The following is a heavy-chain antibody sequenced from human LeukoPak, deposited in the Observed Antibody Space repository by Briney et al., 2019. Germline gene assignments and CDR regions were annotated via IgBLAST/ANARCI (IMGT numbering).Heavy chain of an antibody. CDR2: IVVGSGNT. J-gene: IGHJ3*02. Sequence: ASVKVSCKASGFTFTSSAVQWVRQARGQRLEWIGWIVVGSGNTNYAQKFLERVTITRDMSTSTAYMELSSLRSEDTAVYYCAAEPRPRIVVVPAAIVRVELGDAFDIWGQGTMVTVSS. CDR1: GFTFTSSA. V-gene: IGHV1-58*01. CDR3: AAEPRPRIVVVPAAIVRVELGDAFDI. D-gene: IGHD2-2*02.